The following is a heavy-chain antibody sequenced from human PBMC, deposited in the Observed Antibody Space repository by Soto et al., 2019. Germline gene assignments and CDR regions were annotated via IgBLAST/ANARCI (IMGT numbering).Heavy chain of an antibody. CDR2: IYYSGST. V-gene: IGHV4-31*03. CDR3: ASKNLYDYGDYFDP. CDR1: GGSISSGDYY. Sequence: SETLSLTCTVSGGSISSGDYYWSWIRQHPGKGLEWIGYIYYSGSTYYNPSLKSRVTISVDTSKNQFSLKLSSVTAADTAVYYCASKNLYDYGDYFDPWGQGTLVTVSS. D-gene: IGHD4-17*01. J-gene: IGHJ5*02.